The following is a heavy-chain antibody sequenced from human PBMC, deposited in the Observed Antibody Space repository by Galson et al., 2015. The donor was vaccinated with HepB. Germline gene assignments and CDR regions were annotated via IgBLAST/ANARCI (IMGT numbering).Heavy chain of an antibody. V-gene: IGHV3-23*01. J-gene: IGHJ6*02. Sequence: SLRLSCAGSGFTFSSYAISWVRQAPGKGLEWVSGISGNGASTYYADSVKGRSAISRANSKYTVYLQINSLSADDTAVYYCVKGLDYGGNPRFGIDVWGQGTTVTVSS. D-gene: IGHD4-23*01. CDR2: ISGNGAST. CDR1: GFTFSSYA. CDR3: VKGLDYGGNPRFGIDV.